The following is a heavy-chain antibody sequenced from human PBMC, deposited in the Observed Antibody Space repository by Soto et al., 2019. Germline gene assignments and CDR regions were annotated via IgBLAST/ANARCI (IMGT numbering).Heavy chain of an antibody. CDR1: GASMTSERYF. V-gene: IGHV4-39*01. CDR2: VFYSGST. CDR3: ASEKIAARRSWYFDV. D-gene: IGHD6-6*01. Sequence: QLQLQESGPGLAKPSETLSLTCTVSGASMTSERYFWGWIRQPPGKGLEWIGNVFYSGSTYYNPSLKSRASISVDTSRNQCSLRLTSVTAADTAVYFCASEKIAARRSWYFDVWGRGTLVSVSS. J-gene: IGHJ2*01.